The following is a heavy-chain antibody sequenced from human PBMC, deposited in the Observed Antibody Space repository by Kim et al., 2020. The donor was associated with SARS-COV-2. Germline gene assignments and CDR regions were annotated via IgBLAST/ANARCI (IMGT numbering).Heavy chain of an antibody. CDR3: ARVDSSSWYHTDY. D-gene: IGHD6-13*01. V-gene: IGHV4-31*03. J-gene: IGHJ4*02. CDR2: IYYSGST. CDR1: GGSISSGGYY. Sequence: SETLSLTCTVSGGSISSGGYYWSWIRQHPGKGLEWIGYIYYSGSTYYNPSLKSRVTISVDTSKNQFSLKLSSVTATDTAVYYCARVDSSSWYHTDYWGQGTLVTVSS.